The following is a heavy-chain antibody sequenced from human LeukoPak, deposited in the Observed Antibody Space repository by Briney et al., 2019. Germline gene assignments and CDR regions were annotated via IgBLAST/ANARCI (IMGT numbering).Heavy chain of an antibody. V-gene: IGHV4-30-4*01. CDR2: IYYSGST. J-gene: IGHJ2*01. Sequence: SETLSLTCTVSGGSISSGDYYWSWIRQPPGKGLEWIGYIYYSGSTYYNPSLKSRVTISVDTSKNQFSLKLSSVTAADTAVYYCARASLAYCGGDCFYYWYFDLWGRGTLVTVSS. CDR1: GGSISSGDYY. D-gene: IGHD2-21*02. CDR3: ARASLAYCGGDCFYYWYFDL.